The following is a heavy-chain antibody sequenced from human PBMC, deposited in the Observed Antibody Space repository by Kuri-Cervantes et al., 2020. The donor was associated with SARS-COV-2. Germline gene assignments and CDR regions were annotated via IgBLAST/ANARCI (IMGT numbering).Heavy chain of an antibody. CDR3: TRGTRGFPLGGVVALDSVY. CDR2: IKSKTDGGTT. D-gene: IGHD3-16*02. Sequence: GESLKISCAASGFTFSNAWMNWVRQAPGKGLEWVGRIKSKTDGGTTDYAAPVKGRFTISRDDSKSIAYLQMNSLKSEDTAVYFCTRGTRGFPLGGVVALDSVYWGQGTLVTVSS. V-gene: IGHV3-15*07. CDR1: GFTFSNAW. J-gene: IGHJ4*02.